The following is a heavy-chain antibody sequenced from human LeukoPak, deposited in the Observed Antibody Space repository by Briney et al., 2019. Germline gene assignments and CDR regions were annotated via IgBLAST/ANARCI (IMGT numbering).Heavy chain of an antibody. CDR1: GFTFSTYA. D-gene: IGHD3-10*01. V-gene: IGHV3-23*01. CDR3: AKMTSASGNYPYFDY. Sequence: GGSLRLSCTTSGFTFSTYAMSWVRQAPGKGLEWVSGISGSGGSTYFADSVKGRFTISRDNSKKTLYLQMNSLRAEDTAIYYCAKMTSASGNYPYFDYWGQGTLVTVSS. CDR2: ISGSGGST. J-gene: IGHJ4*02.